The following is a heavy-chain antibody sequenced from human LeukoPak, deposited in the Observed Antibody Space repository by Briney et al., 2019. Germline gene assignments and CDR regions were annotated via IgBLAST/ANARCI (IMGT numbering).Heavy chain of an antibody. D-gene: IGHD5-24*01. CDR2: ISSSSSTI. V-gene: IGHV3-48*04. CDR1: GFTFSTYS. CDR3: ARGSRWGSYYYYYMDV. Sequence: GGSLRLSCAASGFTFSTYSMNWVRQAPGKGLEWVSYISSSSSTINYADSVKGRFTISRDNAKNSLYLQMNSLRVEDTAVYYCARGSRWGSYYYYYMDVWGKGITVTISS. J-gene: IGHJ6*03.